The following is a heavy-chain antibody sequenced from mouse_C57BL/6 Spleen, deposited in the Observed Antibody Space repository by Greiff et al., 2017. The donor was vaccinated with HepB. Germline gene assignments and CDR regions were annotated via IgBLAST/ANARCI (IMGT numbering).Heavy chain of an antibody. CDR3: ARSDGMGLLNYFDY. J-gene: IGHJ2*01. CDR1: GYTFTSYW. CDR2: IDPNSGGT. Sequence: VQLQQSGAELVKPGASVKLSCKASGYTFTSYWMHWVKQRPGRGLEWIGRIDPNSGGTKYNEKFKSKATLTVDKPSSTAHMQLSSLTSEDSAVYYCARSDGMGLLNYFDYWGQGTTLTVSS. V-gene: IGHV1-72*01. D-gene: IGHD1-1*01.